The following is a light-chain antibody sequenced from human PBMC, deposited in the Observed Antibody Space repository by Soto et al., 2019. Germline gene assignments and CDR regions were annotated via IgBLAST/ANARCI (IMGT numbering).Light chain of an antibody. CDR1: QTVSRN. V-gene: IGKV3-15*01. CDR3: QQYNNCPS. J-gene: IGKJ5*01. Sequence: MTQSPESLALSPGGRATHTCRASQTVSRNLAWYQQRPGQAPRLPIYDISNRATGVPARFSGRGSETEFTLTITSLQSEDFAAYFWQQYNNCPSFGQGTRLEIK. CDR2: DIS.